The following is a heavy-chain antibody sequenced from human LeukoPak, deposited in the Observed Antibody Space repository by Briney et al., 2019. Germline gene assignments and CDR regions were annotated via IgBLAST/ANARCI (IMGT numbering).Heavy chain of an antibody. CDR3: AGGGSRLGESIEDY. Sequence: GGSLRLSRAASGFTFSSHGMHWVRQAPGKGLEWVAVIWYDGSNKYYADSVKGRFTISRDNSKNTLYLQMNSLRAEDTAVYYCAGGGSRLGESIEDYWGQGTLVTVSS. CDR1: GFTFSSHG. J-gene: IGHJ4*02. V-gene: IGHV3-33*01. D-gene: IGHD3-10*01. CDR2: IWYDGSNK.